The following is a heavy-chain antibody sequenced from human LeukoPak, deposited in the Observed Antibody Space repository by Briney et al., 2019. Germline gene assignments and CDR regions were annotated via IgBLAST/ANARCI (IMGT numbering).Heavy chain of an antibody. V-gene: IGHV3-21*01. CDR1: GFTFSSYS. Sequence: GGSLRLSCAASGFTFSSYSMNWVRQAPGKGLEWVSSISSSSSYIYYADSVKGRFTISRDNAKNSLYLQMNSLRAEDTAVYYCARDPRIVGSGGYYIGYWGQGTLVTVSS. CDR3: ARDPRIVGSGGYYIGY. D-gene: IGHD3-10*01. J-gene: IGHJ4*02. CDR2: ISSSSSYI.